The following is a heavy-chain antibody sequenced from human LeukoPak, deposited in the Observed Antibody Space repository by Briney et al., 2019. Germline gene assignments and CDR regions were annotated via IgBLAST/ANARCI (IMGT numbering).Heavy chain of an antibody. Sequence: GGSLRPSCAASGFTFSSYSMNWVRQAPGKGLEWVSSITSSSSYMSYADSVKGRFTISRDNAKNSLYLQMNSPGAEDTAVYYCARASIKWLRSSFDSWGQGTLVTVSS. J-gene: IGHJ4*02. CDR2: ITSSSSYM. CDR3: ARASIKWLRSSFDS. D-gene: IGHD5-12*01. CDR1: GFTFSSYS. V-gene: IGHV3-21*01.